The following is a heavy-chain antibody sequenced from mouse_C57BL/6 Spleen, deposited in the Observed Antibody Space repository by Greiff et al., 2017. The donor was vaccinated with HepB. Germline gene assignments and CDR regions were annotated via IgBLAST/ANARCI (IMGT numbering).Heavy chain of an antibody. Sequence: QVQLQQPGAELVKPGASVKMSCKASGYTFTSYWITWVKQRPGQGLEWIGDIYPGSGSTNYNEKFKSKATLTVDTSSSTAYMQLSSLTSEDSAVYYCARGDYGSRGGYYAMDYWGQGTSVTVSS. J-gene: IGHJ4*01. D-gene: IGHD1-1*01. CDR3: ARGDYGSRGGYYAMDY. CDR2: IYPGSGST. V-gene: IGHV1-55*01. CDR1: GYTFTSYW.